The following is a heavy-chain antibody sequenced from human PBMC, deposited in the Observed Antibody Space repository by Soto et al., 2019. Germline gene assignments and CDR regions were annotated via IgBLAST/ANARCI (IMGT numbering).Heavy chain of an antibody. Sequence: ASVKVSCKASGYTFTSYSIEWVRQAPGQRLEWMGWINVGNGNTKYSQNLQGRVTITRDTSASTVYMELSSLRSEDTAVYYCASGHNLWNDYSVDHWGQGTLVTVSS. V-gene: IGHV1-3*01. CDR2: INVGNGNT. CDR3: ASGHNLWNDYSVDH. J-gene: IGHJ4*02. CDR1: GYTFTSYS. D-gene: IGHD3-3*01.